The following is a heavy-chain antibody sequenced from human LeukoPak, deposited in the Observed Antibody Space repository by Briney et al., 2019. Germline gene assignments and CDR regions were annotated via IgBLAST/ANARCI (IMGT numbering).Heavy chain of an antibody. J-gene: IGHJ5*02. D-gene: IGHD3-10*01. Sequence: GESLKISCKGSGYRFTSYWLAWVRPMPGKGLEWMGSIYPGDSDTKFRPSFQGQVTISADKSISTAYLQWSSLKASDTAMYYCARGSYGSGSYRWFDPWGQGTLVTVSS. CDR1: GYRFTSYW. CDR2: IYPGDSDT. V-gene: IGHV5-51*01. CDR3: ARGSYGSGSYRWFDP.